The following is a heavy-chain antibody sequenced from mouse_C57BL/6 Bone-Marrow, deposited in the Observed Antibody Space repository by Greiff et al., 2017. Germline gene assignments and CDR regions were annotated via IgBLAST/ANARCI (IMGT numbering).Heavy chain of an antibody. CDR3: ARSLNYAMDY. J-gene: IGHJ4*01. CDR1: GYTFTNYW. CDR2: IYPGGGYT. Sequence: VQLQEPGAELVRPGASVKMSCKASGYTFTNYWIGWAKQRPGHGLEWIGDIYPGGGYTNYNEKFKGKATLTADKSSSTAYMQFSSLTSEDSAIYYCARSLNYAMDYWGQGTSVTVSS. V-gene: IGHV1-63*01.